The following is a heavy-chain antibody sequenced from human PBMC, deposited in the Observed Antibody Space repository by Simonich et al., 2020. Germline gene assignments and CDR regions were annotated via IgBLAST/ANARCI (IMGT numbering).Heavy chain of an antibody. CDR1: GYTFTGYY. CDR2: INPNRGGT. V-gene: IGHV1-2*02. Sequence: QVQLVQSGAEVKKPGASVKVSCKASGYTFTGYYMHLERQAPGQGLGWMGWINPNRGGTNYAQKLQGRVTMTRDTSISTAYMELSRLRSDDTAVYYCARDRAARYYYYYYMDVWGKGTTVTVSS. D-gene: IGHD6-6*01. J-gene: IGHJ6*03. CDR3: ARDRAARYYYYYYMDV.